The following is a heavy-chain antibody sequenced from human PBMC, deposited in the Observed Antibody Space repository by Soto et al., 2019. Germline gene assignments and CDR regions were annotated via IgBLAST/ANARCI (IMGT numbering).Heavy chain of an antibody. CDR1: GYTFTSYG. CDR3: ARDLNDFWSGYGMDV. CDR2: ISAYNGNT. V-gene: IGHV1-18*01. J-gene: IGHJ6*02. Sequence: ASVKVSCKASGYTFTSYGISWVRQAPGQGLEWMGWISAYNGNTNYAQRLQGRVTMTTDTSTSTAYMELRSLRSDDTAVYYCARDLNDFWSGYGMDVWGQGTTVTVSS. D-gene: IGHD3-3*01.